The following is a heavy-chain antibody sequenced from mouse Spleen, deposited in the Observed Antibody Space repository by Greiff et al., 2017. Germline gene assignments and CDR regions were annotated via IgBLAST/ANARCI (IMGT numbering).Heavy chain of an antibody. Sequence: DVKLVESGGGLVKPGGSLKLSCAASGFTFSSYAMSWVRQTPEKRLEWVAAINSNGGSTYYPDTVKDRFTISRDNAKNTLYLQTSSLRSEDTALYYCARQTLSYYRYDWFAYWGQGTLVTVSA. CDR2: INSNGGST. J-gene: IGHJ3*01. CDR3: ARQTLSYYRYDWFAY. V-gene: IGHV5-6-2*01. CDR1: GFTFSSYA. D-gene: IGHD2-14*01.